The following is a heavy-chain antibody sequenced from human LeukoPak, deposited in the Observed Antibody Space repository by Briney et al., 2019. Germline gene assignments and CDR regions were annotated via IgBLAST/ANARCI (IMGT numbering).Heavy chain of an antibody. CDR2: ISGSGGNT. D-gene: IGHD2-8*01. CDR3: AKEMGVVLMVYALDY. V-gene: IGHV3-23*01. Sequence: GGSLRLSCAASGFIFSSYAMSWVRQAPGKGLEWVSDISGSGGNTLYADSVKGRFTISRDNSKSTLSLQMNSLRAEDTAVYYCAKEMGVVLMVYALDYWGQGNLVTVSS. J-gene: IGHJ4*02. CDR1: GFIFSSYA.